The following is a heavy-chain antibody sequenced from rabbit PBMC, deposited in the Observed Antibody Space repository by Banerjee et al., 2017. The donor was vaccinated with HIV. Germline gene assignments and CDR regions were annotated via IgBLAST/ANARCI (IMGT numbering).Heavy chain of an antibody. V-gene: IGHV1S40*01. CDR2: IYAGSSGST. CDR1: GLDFSNSYY. CDR3: ARAGSSDYWAFKL. J-gene: IGHJ6*01. D-gene: IGHD8-1*01. Sequence: QSLEESGGDLVKPGASLTLTRKASGLDFSNSYYMCWVRQAPGKGLEWIACIYAGSSGSTYYASWAKGRFTISKTSSTTVTLQMTSLTAADTATYFCARAGSSDYWAFKLWGPGTLV.